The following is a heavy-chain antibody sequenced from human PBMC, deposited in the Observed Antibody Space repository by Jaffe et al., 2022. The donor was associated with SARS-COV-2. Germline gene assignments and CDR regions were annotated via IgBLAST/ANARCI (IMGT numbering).Heavy chain of an antibody. Sequence: EVQLVETGGGLIQPGGSLRLSCAASEFTVSNNYMSWVRQAPGKGLEWVSVIYSDDSTYYTDSVKGRFTISRDNSKTTLYLQMNSLRAEDTAMYYCAAGGKTGCGGDCPDPFEIWGQGTMVTVSS. CDR1: EFTVSNNY. D-gene: IGHD2-21*02. CDR2: IYSDDST. CDR3: AAGGKTGCGGDCPDPFEI. V-gene: IGHV3-53*02. J-gene: IGHJ3*02.